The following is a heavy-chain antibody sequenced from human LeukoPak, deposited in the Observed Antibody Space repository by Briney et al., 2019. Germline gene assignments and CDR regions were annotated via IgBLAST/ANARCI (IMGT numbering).Heavy chain of an antibody. CDR1: EFSFTSYW. V-gene: IGHV5-51*01. D-gene: IGHD6-13*01. CDR3: ARHSGYSSSPIEY. CDR2: IYPGDSDT. Sequence: GESLKISCKASEFSFTSYWIGWVRQMPGKGLEWMGIIYPGDSDTRYSPSFQGQVTISADKSISTAYLQWNSLKASDTAIYYCARHSGYSSSPIEYWGQGTLVTVSS. J-gene: IGHJ4*02.